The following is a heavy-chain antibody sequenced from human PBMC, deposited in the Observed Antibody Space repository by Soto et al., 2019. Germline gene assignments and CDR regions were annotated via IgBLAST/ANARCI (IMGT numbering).Heavy chain of an antibody. J-gene: IGHJ5*02. V-gene: IGHV1-69*08. CDR3: ARDARSSFDWCDP. CDR2: IIPTLGIA. CDR1: GGTFSSYT. Sequence: QVQLVQSGAEVKKPGSSVKVSCKASGGTFSSYTISWVRQAPGQGLEWMGRIIPTLGIANYAQKFQGRVTITADKSTSTAYMELSSLRSEDTAVYYCARDARSSFDWCDPWGQGTLVTVSS.